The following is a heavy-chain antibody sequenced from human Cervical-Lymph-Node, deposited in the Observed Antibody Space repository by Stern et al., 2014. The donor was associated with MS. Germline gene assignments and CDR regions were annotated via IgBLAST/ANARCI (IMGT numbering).Heavy chain of an antibody. D-gene: IGHD1-1*01. V-gene: IGHV3-53*01. Sequence: EMKLVESGGGVIQPGGSLRLSCTASGFTVSRDYMTWVRQAPGKGLEWVSLITNVGSTFYTDSVKGRFTISRDDSKNTVYLHMTSLRAEDTAMYYCARDTSSPERSDWWGQGTLVTVSS. CDR3: ARDTSSPERSDW. CDR1: GFTVSRDY. J-gene: IGHJ4*02. CDR2: ITNVGST.